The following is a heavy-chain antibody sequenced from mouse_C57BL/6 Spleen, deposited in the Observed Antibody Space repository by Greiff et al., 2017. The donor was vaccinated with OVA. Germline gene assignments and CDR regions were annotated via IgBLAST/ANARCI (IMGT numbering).Heavy chain of an antibody. Sequence: VMLVESGPGLVQPSQSLSITCTVSGFSLTSYGVHWVRQSPGKGLEWLGVIWSGGSTDYNAAFISRLSISKDNSKSQVFFKMNSLQADDTAIYYCARTATVVGGAMDYWGQGTSVTVSS. V-gene: IGHV2-2*01. J-gene: IGHJ4*01. CDR3: ARTATVVGGAMDY. D-gene: IGHD1-1*01. CDR2: IWSGGST. CDR1: GFSLTSYG.